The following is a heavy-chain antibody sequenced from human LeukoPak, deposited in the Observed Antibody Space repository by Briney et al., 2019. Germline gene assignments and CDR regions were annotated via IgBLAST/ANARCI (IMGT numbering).Heavy chain of an antibody. CDR1: GGSISSYY. CDR3: ARTKYDFWSGYYDY. Sequence: SETLSLTCTVSGGSISSYYWSWIRQPPGKGLEWIGYIYYSGSTNYSPSLRSRVTISVDTSKNQFSLKLSSVTAADTAVYYCARTKYDFWSGYYDYWGQGTLVTVSS. J-gene: IGHJ4*02. V-gene: IGHV4-59*12. D-gene: IGHD3-3*01. CDR2: IYYSGST.